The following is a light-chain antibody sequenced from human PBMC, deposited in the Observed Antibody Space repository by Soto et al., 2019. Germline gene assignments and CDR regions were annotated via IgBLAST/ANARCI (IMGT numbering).Light chain of an antibody. CDR1: QSVSSSY. Sequence: EIVLTQSPGTLSLSPGERATLSCRASQSVSSSYLAWSQQKPGQAPRLLMYGTSSRATAIPDRFSGSGSGTDFTRTISRLEPEDFAVYYCQQYGSSSWTFGQGTKVEIK. V-gene: IGKV3-20*01. J-gene: IGKJ1*01. CDR2: GTS. CDR3: QQYGSSSWT.